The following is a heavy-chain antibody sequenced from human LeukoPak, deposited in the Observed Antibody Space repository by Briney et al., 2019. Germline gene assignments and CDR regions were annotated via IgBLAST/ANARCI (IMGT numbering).Heavy chain of an antibody. D-gene: IGHD6-19*01. CDR3: ARGGGWIYYYYYGMDV. CDR2: INHSGST. J-gene: IGHJ6*02. V-gene: IGHV4-34*01. Sequence: SETLSLTCAVYGGSFSGYYWSWIRQPPGKGLEWIGEINHSGSTNYNPSLKSRVTISVDTSKNQFSLKLSSVTAADTAVYYCARGGGWIYYYYYGMDVWGQGTLVTVSS. CDR1: GGSFSGYY.